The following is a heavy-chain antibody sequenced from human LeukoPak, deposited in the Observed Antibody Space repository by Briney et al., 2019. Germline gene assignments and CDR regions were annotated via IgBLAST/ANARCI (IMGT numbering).Heavy chain of an antibody. J-gene: IGHJ3*02. D-gene: IGHD5-12*01. V-gene: IGHV1-69*11. CDR1: GGTFNTYS. CDR3: ATGGGYVDAFNI. Sequence: SATVSCKASGGTFNTYSINWVRQAPGQGFEWMGRIIAILSQANYAQKFQGRVSITADESTTTAYLELRSRRSEDTAVYYCATGGGYVDAFNIWGQATMVTVSS. CDR2: IIAILSQA.